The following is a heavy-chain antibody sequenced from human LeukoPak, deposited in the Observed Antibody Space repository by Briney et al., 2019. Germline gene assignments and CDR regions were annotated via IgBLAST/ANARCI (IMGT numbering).Heavy chain of an antibody. CDR1: GYTFTGYY. CDR2: INPNSGGT. CDR3: ARVSQLLYSLRYFDY. Sequence: ASVKVSCKASGYTFTGYYMHWVRQAPGQGLEWMGWINPNSGGTNYAQKFQGRVTMTRDTSISTAYMELSRLRSDDTAVYYGARVSQLLYSLRYFDYWGQGTLVTVSS. V-gene: IGHV1-2*02. D-gene: IGHD2-2*02. J-gene: IGHJ4*02.